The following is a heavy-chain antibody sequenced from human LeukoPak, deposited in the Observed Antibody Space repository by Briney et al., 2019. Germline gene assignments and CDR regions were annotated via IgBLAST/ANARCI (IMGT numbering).Heavy chain of an antibody. CDR3: ARVEQPAYGMDV. CDR2: ISYDGSNK. V-gene: IGHV3-30-3*01. CDR1: GFTFSSYA. D-gene: IGHD6-13*01. J-gene: IGHJ6*02. Sequence: GGSLRLSCAASGFTFSSYAMHWVRQAPGKGLEWVAVISYDGSNKHYADSVKGRFTISRDNSKNTLYLQMNSLRAEDTAVYYCARVEQPAYGMDVWGQGTTVTVSS.